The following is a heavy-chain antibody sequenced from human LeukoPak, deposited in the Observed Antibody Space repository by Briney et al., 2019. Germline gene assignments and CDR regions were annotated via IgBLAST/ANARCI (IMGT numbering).Heavy chain of an antibody. CDR2: ISGSGGST. CDR1: GFTFSSYA. V-gene: IGHV3-23*01. Sequence: PGGSLRLSCAASGFTFSSYAMSWVRQAPGKGLEWVSAISGSGGSTYYADSVKGRFTISRDNSKNTLYLQMNSLRAEDTAVYYRAKDPYGYTSGWYHGMDVWGQGTTVTVSS. D-gene: IGHD6-19*01. CDR3: AKDPYGYTSGWYHGMDV. J-gene: IGHJ6*02.